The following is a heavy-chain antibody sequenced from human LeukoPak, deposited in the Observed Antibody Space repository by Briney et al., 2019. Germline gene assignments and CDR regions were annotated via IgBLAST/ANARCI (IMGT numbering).Heavy chain of an antibody. J-gene: IGHJ4*02. CDR1: GFTFSSYE. CDR2: ISYDGGDK. V-gene: IGHV3-30*18. Sequence: GGSLRLSCAASGFTFSSYEMNWVRQAPGKGLEWVALISYDGGDKYYAESMKGRITISRDNAENTLYLQMNNLRPDDTAFYFCVKEGVEYSYSYGDYWGQGTLVTVSS. D-gene: IGHD3-16*01. CDR3: VKEGVEYSYSYGDY.